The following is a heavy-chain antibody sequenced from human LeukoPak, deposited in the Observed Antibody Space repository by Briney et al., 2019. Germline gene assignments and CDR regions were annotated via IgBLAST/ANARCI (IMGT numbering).Heavy chain of an antibody. CDR3: ARGREPLWFGELFWFDP. V-gene: IGHV1-8*01. CDR1: GYTFTSYD. Sequence: AASVKVSCKASGYTFTSYDINWVRQATGQGLEWMGWMNPNSGNTGYAQKFQGRVTMTRNTSISTAYMELSSLRSGDTAVYYCARGREPLWFGELFWFDPWGQGTLVTVSS. CDR2: MNPNSGNT. J-gene: IGHJ5*02. D-gene: IGHD3-10*01.